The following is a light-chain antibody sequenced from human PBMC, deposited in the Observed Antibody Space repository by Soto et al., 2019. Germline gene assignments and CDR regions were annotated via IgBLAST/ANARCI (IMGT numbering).Light chain of an antibody. V-gene: IGKV3-20*01. CDR1: HTISNN. Sequence: VMTQAPAPLSVSPGERATLPRRARHTISNNVAWYQLKDGQVPRLVIDGASSRATGIPDMFSGSGAGTVFTLTISILEPEDLAVYYCQQYGSSPETFGQGTKVDIK. J-gene: IGKJ1*01. CDR2: GAS. CDR3: QQYGSSPET.